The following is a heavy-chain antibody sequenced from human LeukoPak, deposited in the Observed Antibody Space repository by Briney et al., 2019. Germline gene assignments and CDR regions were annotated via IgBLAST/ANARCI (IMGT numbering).Heavy chain of an antibody. J-gene: IGHJ4*02. CDR1: GGTFSNHA. Sequence: SVKVSCKASGGTFSNHAISWVRQAPGQGLEWMGGIIPIFDSAGYARKFQDRITIIADGSTNTAYMELYSLRPEDTAVYYCASGACSRTSCYSLDYWGQGTLVTVPS. CDR3: ASGACSRTSCYSLDY. CDR2: IIPIFDSA. D-gene: IGHD2-2*01. V-gene: IGHV1-69*13.